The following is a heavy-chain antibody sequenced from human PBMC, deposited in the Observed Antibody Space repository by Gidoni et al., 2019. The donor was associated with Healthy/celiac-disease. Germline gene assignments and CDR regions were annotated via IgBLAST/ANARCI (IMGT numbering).Heavy chain of an antibody. Sequence: QVQLQQWGAGLLKPSETLSLTCAVYGGSFSGYYCSWIRQPPGKGLEWIGEINHSGSTNYNPSLKGRVTISVDTSKNQFSLKLSSVTAADTAVYYCARTLPFCSSASCSPGGGWFDPWGQGTLVTVSS. CDR2: INHSGST. CDR3: ARTLPFCSSASCSPGGGWFDP. V-gene: IGHV4-34*01. CDR1: GGSFSGYY. J-gene: IGHJ5*02. D-gene: IGHD2-2*01.